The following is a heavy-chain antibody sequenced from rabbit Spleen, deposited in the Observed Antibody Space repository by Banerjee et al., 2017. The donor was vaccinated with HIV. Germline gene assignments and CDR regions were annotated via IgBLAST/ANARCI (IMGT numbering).Heavy chain of an antibody. Sequence: QEQLVEYGGDLVQPEGSLTLTCTASGFTLSSYWMCWVRQAPGKGLEWIGCIWTGSGNTYYASWANGRFTISKTSSTTVTLQMTSLTVADTATYFCARDLHYGGVWGQGTLVTVS. CDR2: IWTGSGNT. V-gene: IGHV1S45*01. J-gene: IGHJ3*01. CDR1: GFTLSSYW. D-gene: IGHD4-2*01. CDR3: ARDLHYGGV.